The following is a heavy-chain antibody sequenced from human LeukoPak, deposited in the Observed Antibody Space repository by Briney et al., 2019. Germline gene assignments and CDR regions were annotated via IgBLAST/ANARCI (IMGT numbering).Heavy chain of an antibody. V-gene: IGHV4-39*07. CDR3: ARDSGAYYDILTGYYKSGHDAFDI. D-gene: IGHD3-9*01. J-gene: IGHJ3*02. CDR1: GGSISSNSYY. CDR2: TYYSGST. Sequence: SETLSLTCTVSGGSISSNSYYWGWIRQPPGKGLEWIGSTYYSGSTYYNPSLKSRVTISVDTSKNQFSLKLSSVTAADTAVYYCARDSGAYYDILTGYYKSGHDAFDIWGQGTMVTVSS.